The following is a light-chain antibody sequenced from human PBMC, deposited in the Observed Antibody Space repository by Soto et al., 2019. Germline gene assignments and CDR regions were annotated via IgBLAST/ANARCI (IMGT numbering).Light chain of an antibody. J-gene: IGKJ5*01. CDR1: QSVSNNY. CDR2: GAS. V-gene: IGKV3-11*01. CDR3: QQRSNWPIT. Sequence: LVFTQSPGTLSLSPGERATLSCRASQSVSNNYLGWDPQNPGQDPMLLIYGASNRATGIPARFSASESGTDFTINIRSLQPEDGEVDDGQQRSNWPITFGQGTRREIK.